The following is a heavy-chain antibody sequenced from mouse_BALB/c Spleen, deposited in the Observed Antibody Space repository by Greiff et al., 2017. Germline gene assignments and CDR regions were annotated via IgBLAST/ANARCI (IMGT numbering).Heavy chain of an antibody. CDR1: GFSLTSYG. J-gene: IGHJ4*01. D-gene: IGHD4-1*01. CDR2: ICSGGST. V-gene: IGHV2-2*02. Sequence: QVQLQQSGPGLVQPSQSLSITCTVSGFSLTSYGVHWVRQSPGKGLEWLGVICSGGSTDYNDAFISRLSISKDNSKSQFFFKMNSLQANDTAIYYCARTLGDYAMDYWGQGTSVTVSS. CDR3: ARTLGDYAMDY.